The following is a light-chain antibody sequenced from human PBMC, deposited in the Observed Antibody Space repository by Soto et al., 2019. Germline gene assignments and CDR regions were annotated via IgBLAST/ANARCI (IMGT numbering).Light chain of an antibody. CDR1: SSVVGSYNL. CDR2: EVS. J-gene: IGLJ1*01. Sequence: QSALTQPASVYGSPGQSITISCTGTSSVVGSYNLVSWYQQHPGKAPKLMIYEVSKRPSGVSNRFSGSKSGNTASLTISGLQAEDEADYYCCSYAGSSLYVFGTGTKVTVL. CDR3: CSYAGSSLYV. V-gene: IGLV2-23*02.